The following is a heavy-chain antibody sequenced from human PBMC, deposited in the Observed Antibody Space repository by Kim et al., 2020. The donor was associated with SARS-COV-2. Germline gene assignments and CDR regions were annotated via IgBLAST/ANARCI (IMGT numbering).Heavy chain of an antibody. D-gene: IGHD5-12*01. V-gene: IGHV1-24*01. CDR3: ATRFVATIPGDAFDI. Sequence: QKFQGRVTMTEDTSTDTAYMELSSLRSADPAVYYCATRFVATIPGDAFDIWGQGTMVTVSS. J-gene: IGHJ3*02.